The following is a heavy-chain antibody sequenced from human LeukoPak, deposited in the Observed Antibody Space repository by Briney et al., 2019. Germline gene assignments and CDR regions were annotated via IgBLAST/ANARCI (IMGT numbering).Heavy chain of an antibody. V-gene: IGHV1-8*02. CDR1: GYTFTSYD. Sequence: ASVKVSCKASGYTFTSYDINWVRQATGQGLEWMGWMNPNSGYTGYAQKFQGRVTMTRDTSISTAYMELSRLRSDDTAVYYCARVQPYLIIAAAGLSFDYWGQGTLVTVSS. D-gene: IGHD6-13*01. CDR2: MNPNSGYT. CDR3: ARVQPYLIIAAAGLSFDY. J-gene: IGHJ4*02.